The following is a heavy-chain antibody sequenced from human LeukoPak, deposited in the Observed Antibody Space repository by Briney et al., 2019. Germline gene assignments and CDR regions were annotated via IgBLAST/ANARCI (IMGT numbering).Heavy chain of an antibody. D-gene: IGHD1-26*01. Sequence: PGGSLRLSCAASGFTFCSLWIHWVRQPAGKGRVWVSRITSYGIGIGYAPSVKGRFSTPRDNAKNTLYLQMNSLRAEDTAVYYCASGWLVGAPDYWGQGTLVTVSS. V-gene: IGHV3-74*01. J-gene: IGHJ4*02. CDR3: ASGWLVGAPDY. CDR1: GFTFCSLW. CDR2: ITSYGIGI.